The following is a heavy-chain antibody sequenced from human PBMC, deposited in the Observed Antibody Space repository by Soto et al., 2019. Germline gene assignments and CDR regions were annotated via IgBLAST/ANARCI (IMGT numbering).Heavy chain of an antibody. D-gene: IGHD5-18*01. Sequence: TLSLTCAVSGVSISSGGYSWSWIRQPPGKGLEWIGYIYHSGSTYYNPSLKSRVTISVDRSKNQFSLKLSSVTAADTAVYYCARGRYSYGLNFDYWAPGTLFTVSS. V-gene: IGHV4-30-2*01. J-gene: IGHJ4*02. CDR1: GVSISSGGYS. CDR2: IYHSGST. CDR3: ARGRYSYGLNFDY.